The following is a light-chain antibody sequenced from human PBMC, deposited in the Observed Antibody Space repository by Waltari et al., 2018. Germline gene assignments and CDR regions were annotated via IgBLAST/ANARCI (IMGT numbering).Light chain of an antibody. CDR2: GSS. V-gene: IGKV3-15*01. J-gene: IGKJ1*01. CDR1: QRVSSN. Sequence: VMTQSPATLSVSPGERATLSCRASQRVSSNLAWYQQKPGQAPRLRMYGSSTRATGIPARCSCSGSGTECTRTISSMESEDTAVYYCQQYHNWPPWTFGQGTKVEIK. CDR3: QQYHNWPPWT.